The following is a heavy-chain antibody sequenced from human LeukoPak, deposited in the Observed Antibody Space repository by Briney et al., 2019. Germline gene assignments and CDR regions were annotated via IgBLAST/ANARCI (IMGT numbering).Heavy chain of an antibody. Sequence: GESLKISCKGSGYTFADYWLGWVRQMPGKGLEWMGIIYAGDSDARYSPSFQGQVTFSVDNSLNTAFLQWSSLKASDTAVYYCARHRKGEPPMMSFDYWGQRTMVTVSS. CDR2: IYAGDSDA. J-gene: IGHJ4*02. D-gene: IGHD1-14*01. CDR3: ARHRKGEPPMMSFDY. CDR1: GYTFADYW. V-gene: IGHV5-51*01.